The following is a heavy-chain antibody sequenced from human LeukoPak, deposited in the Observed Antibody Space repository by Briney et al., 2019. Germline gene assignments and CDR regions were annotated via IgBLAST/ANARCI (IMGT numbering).Heavy chain of an antibody. D-gene: IGHD1-26*01. Sequence: GGSLRLSCAASGFTFDDYGMSWVRQAPGKGLEWVSGINWNGGSTGYADSVKGRFTISRDNAKNSLYLQMNSLRAEDTALYYCARVDSGSYLGAFDIWGQGTMVTVSS. J-gene: IGHJ3*02. CDR1: GFTFDDYG. CDR3: ARVDSGSYLGAFDI. V-gene: IGHV3-20*04. CDR2: INWNGGST.